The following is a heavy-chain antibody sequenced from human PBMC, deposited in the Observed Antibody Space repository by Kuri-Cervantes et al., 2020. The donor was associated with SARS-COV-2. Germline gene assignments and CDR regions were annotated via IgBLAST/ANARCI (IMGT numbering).Heavy chain of an antibody. V-gene: IGHV1-8*03. CDR3: ARSGYSYGNDY. J-gene: IGHJ4*02. D-gene: IGHD5-18*01. CDR1: GYTFTSYD. Sequence: ASVKVSCKASGYTFTSYDINWVRQATGQGLEWMGWMNPNSGNTGYAQKFQGRVTITADKSTSTAYMELSSLRSEDTAVYYCARSGYSYGNDYWGQGTLVTVSS. CDR2: MNPNSGNT.